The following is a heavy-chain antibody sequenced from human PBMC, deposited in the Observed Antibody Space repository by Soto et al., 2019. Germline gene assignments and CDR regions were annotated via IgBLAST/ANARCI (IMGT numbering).Heavy chain of an antibody. D-gene: IGHD5-12*01. Sequence: GGSLRLSCAASGFTVSSNYMNWVRQAPGRGLEWASIIYSGGRAYYADSVKGRFTISRDNSKNTLYLQMNRLRAEDTAVYYCARGVDIVIRGGSNGMDVWGQGTTVTVSS. V-gene: IGHV3-53*01. CDR2: IYSGGRA. J-gene: IGHJ6*02. CDR1: GFTVSSNY. CDR3: ARGVDIVIRGGSNGMDV.